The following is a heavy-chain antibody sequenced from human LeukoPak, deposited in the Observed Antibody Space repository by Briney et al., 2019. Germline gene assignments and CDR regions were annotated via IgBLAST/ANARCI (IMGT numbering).Heavy chain of an antibody. D-gene: IGHD3-3*01. CDR2: INSDGSST. J-gene: IGHJ3*02. V-gene: IGHV3-74*01. CDR3: ARVNLRFDAFDI. CDR1: GFTFSSYW. Sequence: GGSLRLSCEASGFTFSSYWMHWVRQAPGKGLVWVSRINSDGSSTSYADSVKGRFTISRDNAKNTLYLQMNSLRAEDTAVYYCARVNLRFDAFDIWGQGTMVTVSS.